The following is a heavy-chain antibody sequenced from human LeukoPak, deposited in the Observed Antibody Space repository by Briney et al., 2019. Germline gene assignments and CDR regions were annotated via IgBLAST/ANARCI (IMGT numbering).Heavy chain of an antibody. V-gene: IGHV3-7*01. CDR1: GFTFSSYW. J-gene: IGHJ4*02. Sequence: GSLRLSCAASGFTFSSYWMSWVRQAPGKGLEWVANIKQDGSEKYYVDSVKGRFTISRDNAKNSLYLQTNSLRAEDTAVYYCARDDDARWSDYWGQGTLVTVSS. D-gene: IGHD5-24*01. CDR3: ARDDDARWSDY. CDR2: IKQDGSEK.